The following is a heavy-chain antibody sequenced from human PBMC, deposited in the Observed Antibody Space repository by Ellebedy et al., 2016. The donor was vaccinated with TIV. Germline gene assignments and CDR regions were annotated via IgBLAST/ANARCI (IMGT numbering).Heavy chain of an antibody. D-gene: IGHD3-16*01. CDR2: IYQYGSAQ. CDR1: GFSFRSYW. Sequence: PGGSLRLSCLPPGFSFRSYWMSWVRQAPGKGLEWVANIYQYGSAQYYADSVKGRFTIPRDNAKNSLFLQMNSLRVEDTAVYYCARRGSYGDNEVQVNSWFDRWGRGTLVSVSS. J-gene: IGHJ5*02. CDR3: ARRGSYGDNEVQVNSWFDR. V-gene: IGHV3-7*01.